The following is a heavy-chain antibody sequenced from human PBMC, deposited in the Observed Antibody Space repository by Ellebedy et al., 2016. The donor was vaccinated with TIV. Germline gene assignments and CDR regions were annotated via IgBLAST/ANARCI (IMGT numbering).Heavy chain of an antibody. Sequence: GESLKISCAASGFTFSNYGMHWVRQAPGKGLGWVAVVSYDGSTKYYADSVKGRFTISRDNSKNTLYLQMNSLRAEDMDVYYCARRGYCSGGSCASVPFDYWGQGTLVTVSS. J-gene: IGHJ4*02. V-gene: IGHV3-30*03. CDR1: GFTFSNYG. D-gene: IGHD2-15*01. CDR2: VSYDGSTK. CDR3: ARRGYCSGGSCASVPFDY.